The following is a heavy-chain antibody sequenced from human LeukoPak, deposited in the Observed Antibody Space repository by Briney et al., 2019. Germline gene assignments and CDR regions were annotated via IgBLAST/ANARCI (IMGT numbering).Heavy chain of an antibody. D-gene: IGHD5-18*01. V-gene: IGHV3-7*01. CDR3: ASLDTAMVTWRDN. Sequence: PGGPLTLSCEASGFKFSSQWMSWVRQPPGKGLDWVANINRVGSENYYVNLLKGRFTNSRKNAKNSLFLQMNSLRVENTAVNYCASLDTAMVTWRDNWGQGTLVTVSS. J-gene: IGHJ4*02. CDR1: GFKFSSQW. CDR2: INRVGSEN.